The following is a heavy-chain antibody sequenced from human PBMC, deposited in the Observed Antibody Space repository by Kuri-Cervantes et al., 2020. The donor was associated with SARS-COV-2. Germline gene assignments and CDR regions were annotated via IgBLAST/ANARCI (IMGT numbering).Heavy chain of an antibody. CDR3: ARESKGVTIFGVVYNWFDP. CDR1: GYTFTSYD. CDR2: MNPNSGNT. V-gene: IGHV1-8*03. D-gene: IGHD3-3*01. J-gene: IGHJ5*02. Sequence: ASVKVSCKASGYTFTSYDINWVRQATGQGLEWMGWMNPNSGNTGYAQKFQGRATITRNTSISTAYMELSSLRSEDTAVYYCARESKGVTIFGVVYNWFDPWGQGTLVTVSS.